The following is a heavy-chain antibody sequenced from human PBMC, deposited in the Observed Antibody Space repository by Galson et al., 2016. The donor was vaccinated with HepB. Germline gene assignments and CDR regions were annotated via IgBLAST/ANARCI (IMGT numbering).Heavy chain of an antibody. CDR2: IYPGAFAI. CDR1: GYTFDSYW. V-gene: IGHV5-51*01. J-gene: IGHJ6*02. D-gene: IGHD3-3*01. CDR3: ARSLTGSYDFWGAIYNYYAMDV. Sequence: QSGAEVKKPGESLKISCRGSGYTFDSYWIGWVRQMPGKGLEWMAIIYPGAFAIRYSPSSHGQATISVDKSISTAYLQWSSLTASDTAMYYCARSLTGSYDFWGAIYNYYAMDVWGQGTTVIVS.